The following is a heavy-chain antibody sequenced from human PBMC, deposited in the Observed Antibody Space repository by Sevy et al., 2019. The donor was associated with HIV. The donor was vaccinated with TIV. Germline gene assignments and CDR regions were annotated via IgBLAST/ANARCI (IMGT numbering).Heavy chain of an antibody. V-gene: IGHV1-8*03. CDR1: GYTFTSYD. J-gene: IGHJ5*01. D-gene: IGHD2-21*02. CDR2: MNPNSGGA. CDR3: ARGGPPGDSDCHWFDS. Sequence: ASVKVSCKASGYTFTSYDINWVRQATGRGLEWMGWMNPNSGGAAYALNFQGRVTITRNTSISTAYMELSSLTYEDTAVYYCARGGPPGDSDCHWFDSWGQGTLVTVSS.